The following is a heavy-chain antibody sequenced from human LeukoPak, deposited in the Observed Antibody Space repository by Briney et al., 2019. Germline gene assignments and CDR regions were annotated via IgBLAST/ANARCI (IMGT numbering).Heavy chain of an antibody. J-gene: IGHJ4*02. CDR1: GFTFSSSS. Sequence: GGSLRLSCAASGFTFSSSSMNWVRQAPGKGLEWVSYISSSSSTIYYADSVKGRFTISRDKAKNSLYLQMNSPRAEDTAVYYCARLTTVTANVFDYWGQGTLVTVSP. CDR2: ISSSSSTI. CDR3: ARLTTVTANVFDY. V-gene: IGHV3-48*01. D-gene: IGHD4-17*01.